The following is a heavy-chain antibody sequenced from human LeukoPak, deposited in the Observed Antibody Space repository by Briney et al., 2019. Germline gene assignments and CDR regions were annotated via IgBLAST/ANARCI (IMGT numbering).Heavy chain of an antibody. D-gene: IGHD5-24*01. J-gene: IGHJ4*02. V-gene: IGHV4-59*01. CDR3: ARGRDGYRA. CDR2: IHYSGST. Sequence: PSETPSLTCTVSGGSISSYYWSWIRQPPGKGLEWIGYIHYSGSTNYNPSLKSRVTISVDTSKNQFSLKLSSVTAADTAVYYCARGRDGYRAWGQGTLVTVSS. CDR1: GGSISSYY.